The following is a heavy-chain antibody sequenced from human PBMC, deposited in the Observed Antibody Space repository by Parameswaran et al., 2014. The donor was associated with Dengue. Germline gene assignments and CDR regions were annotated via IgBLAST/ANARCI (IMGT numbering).Heavy chain of an antibody. V-gene: IGHV7-4-1*02. D-gene: IGHD3-9*01. J-gene: IGHJ3*02. Sequence: WVRQAPGQGLEWMGWINTNTGNPTYAQGFTGRFVFSLDTSVSTAYLQISSLKAEDTAVYYCARRYYDILAGYPNHDAFDIW. CDR3: ARRYYDILAGYPNHDAFDI. CDR2: INTNTGNP.